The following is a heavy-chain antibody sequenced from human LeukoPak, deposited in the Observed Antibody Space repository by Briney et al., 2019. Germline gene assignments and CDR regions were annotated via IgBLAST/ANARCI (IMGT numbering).Heavy chain of an antibody. V-gene: IGHV3-23*01. CDR3: VLLSLTPG. J-gene: IGHJ4*02. D-gene: IGHD3-10*01. CDR1: GFTFSNYG. Sequence: PGGSLRLSCAASGFTFSNYGLSWVRQAPGKGLEWVSGITGSGGSTYYADSVKGRFTISRDNARNTLYLQMNSLRAEDTAVYYCVLLSLTPGWGQGTLVTVSS. CDR2: ITGSGGST.